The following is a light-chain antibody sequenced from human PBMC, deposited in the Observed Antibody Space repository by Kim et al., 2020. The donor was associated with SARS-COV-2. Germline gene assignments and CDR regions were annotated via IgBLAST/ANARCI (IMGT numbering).Light chain of an antibody. CDR2: QDS. J-gene: IGLJ2*01. V-gene: IGLV3-1*01. CDR1: KLGDKY. CDR3: QAWDSSTA. Sequence: VSGSPGQTASITCSGDKLGDKYACWYQQKPGQSPVLVIYQDSKRPSGIPERFSGSNSGNTATLTISGTQAMDEADYYCQAWDSSTAFGGGTQLTV.